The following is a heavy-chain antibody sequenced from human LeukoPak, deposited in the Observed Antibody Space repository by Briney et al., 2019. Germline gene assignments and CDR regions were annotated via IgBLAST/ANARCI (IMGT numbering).Heavy chain of an antibody. CDR3: ALNAYCSSNSCWGNYYYYYMDF. CDR1: GYTLTELF. D-gene: IGHD2-2*01. CDR2: FDPEDGET. Sequence: ASVKVSCKVSGYTLTELFLHWVRQAPGKGLEWMGRFDPEDGETIYAQKFQGRVTLTEDTSTDTAYMELSSLSSADTAMYYCALNAYCSSNSCWGNYYYYYMDFWGKGTTVTVSS. V-gene: IGHV1-24*01. J-gene: IGHJ6*03.